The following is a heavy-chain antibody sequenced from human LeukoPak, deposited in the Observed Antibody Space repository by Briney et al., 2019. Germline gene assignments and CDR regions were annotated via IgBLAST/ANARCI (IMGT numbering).Heavy chain of an antibody. CDR1: GFTFSIYS. Sequence: PGGSLRLPCAASGFTFSIYSMNWVRQAPGKGLEWVSYISSSSSTTYYADSVKGRFTISRDNAKNSLYLQMNSLRAEDTAVYYCAKAAGHIVVVAYYYMDVWGKGTTVTVSS. D-gene: IGHD2-21*01. CDR2: ISSSSSTT. V-gene: IGHV3-48*01. CDR3: AKAAGHIVVVAYYYMDV. J-gene: IGHJ6*03.